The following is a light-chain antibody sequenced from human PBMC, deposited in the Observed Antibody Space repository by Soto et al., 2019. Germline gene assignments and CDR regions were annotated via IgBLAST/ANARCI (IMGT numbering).Light chain of an antibody. CDR1: SSNIGTNT. Sequence: QPVLTQPPPASGTPGQRVTISCSGSSSNIGTNTVIWYQQLPGAAPRLLIYSDNQRPSGVPDRFSGSKSGTSASLAISGLQSEDEADYYCAAWDVSLVVFGGGTQLTVL. V-gene: IGLV1-44*01. J-gene: IGLJ2*01. CDR3: AAWDVSLVV. CDR2: SDN.